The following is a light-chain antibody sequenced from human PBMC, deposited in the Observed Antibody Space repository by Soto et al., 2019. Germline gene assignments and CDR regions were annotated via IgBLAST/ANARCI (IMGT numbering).Light chain of an antibody. Sequence: QSVLTQPASVSGSPGQSITLSCTGTSSDVGGYNYVNWYQQDPGKAPKLLIFDVNNRPSGVSNRFSGSKSGNTASLTISGLQHEDEADYFCSSYTSSATYLFGTGTKVTVL. CDR3: SSYTSSATYL. J-gene: IGLJ1*01. CDR2: DVN. V-gene: IGLV2-14*03. CDR1: SSDVGGYNY.